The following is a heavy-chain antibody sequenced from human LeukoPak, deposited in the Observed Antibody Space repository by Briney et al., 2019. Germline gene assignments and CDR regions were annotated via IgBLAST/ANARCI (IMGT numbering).Heavy chain of an antibody. D-gene: IGHD3-10*01. V-gene: IGHV4-38-2*01. CDR1: GYSISSGFH. Sequence: SETLSLTCAVSGYSISSGFHWCWIRPPPGKGLEWIGSMYHSGSTYYNPSLKSRVAISVDTSKNLFSLKLSSVTAADTAVYYCARGVEMPKPHHYYYYMPFWGKGATVTVSS. CDR2: MYHSGST. CDR3: ARGVEMPKPHHYYYYMPF. J-gene: IGHJ6*03.